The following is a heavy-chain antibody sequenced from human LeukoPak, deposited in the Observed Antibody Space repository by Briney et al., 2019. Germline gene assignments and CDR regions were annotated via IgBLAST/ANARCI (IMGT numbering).Heavy chain of an antibody. D-gene: IGHD3-3*01. J-gene: IGHJ5*02. Sequence: GESLRLSCAASGFTFSSYSMNWVRQAPGKGLEWVSSISSSSSYIYYADSVKGRFTISRDNSKNTLYLQMNSLRAEDTAVYYCANGFGVAPFDPWGQGTLVTVSS. CDR3: ANGFGVAPFDP. V-gene: IGHV3-21*04. CDR2: ISSSSSYI. CDR1: GFTFSSYS.